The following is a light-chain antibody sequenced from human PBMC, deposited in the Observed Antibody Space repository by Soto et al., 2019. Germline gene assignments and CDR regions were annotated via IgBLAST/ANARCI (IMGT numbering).Light chain of an antibody. V-gene: IGLV2-14*01. J-gene: IGLJ2*01. Sequence: QSAPTQPASVSGSPGQSITISCTGTSSDVGGYKFVSWYQQHPGKAPKVMIYEVSNRPSGVSNRFSGSKSGNTASLTISGLQGEDEAYYCCSSYTSRSTLVFGGGTQLTV. CDR1: SSDVGGYKF. CDR3: SSYTSRSTLV. CDR2: EVS.